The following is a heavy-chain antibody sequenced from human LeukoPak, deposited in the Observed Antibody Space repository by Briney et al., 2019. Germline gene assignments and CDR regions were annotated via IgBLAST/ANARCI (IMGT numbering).Heavy chain of an antibody. CDR3: AKARGSSGPFY. Sequence: SGGSLRLSCAASGFTFSSYGMHWVRQAPGKGLEWVAVISYDGSNKYYVDSVKGRFTISRDNSKNTLYLQMDSLRAEDTAVYYCAKARGSSGPFYWGQGTLVTVSS. D-gene: IGHD6-6*01. V-gene: IGHV3-30*18. J-gene: IGHJ4*02. CDR1: GFTFSSYG. CDR2: ISYDGSNK.